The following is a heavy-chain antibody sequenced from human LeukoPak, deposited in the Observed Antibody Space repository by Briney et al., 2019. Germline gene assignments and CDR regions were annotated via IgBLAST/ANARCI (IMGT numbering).Heavy chain of an antibody. V-gene: IGHV3-7*04. CDR3: ARVNPLMAPGAFDI. CDR2: IKQDGSEK. D-gene: IGHD2-8*01. J-gene: IGHJ3*02. Sequence: PGGSLRLSCAASGFTFSSYAMSWVRQAPGKGLEWVANIKQDGSEKYYVDSVRGRFTISRDNAKKSLYLQMNSLRAEDTAVYYCARVNPLMAPGAFDIWGQGTMVTVSS. CDR1: GFTFSSYA.